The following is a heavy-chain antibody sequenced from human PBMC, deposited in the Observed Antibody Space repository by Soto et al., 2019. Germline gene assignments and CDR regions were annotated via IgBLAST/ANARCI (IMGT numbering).Heavy chain of an antibody. CDR1: GFTFSDFW. CDR2: IKSDGGSA. Sequence: EVQLVESGGGLVQPGGSLRLSCAASGFTFSDFWLHWVRQAPEKGLVWVSRIKSDGGSANYADSVKGRFTIFRDNAKNTVYLQMDSLRAEDTAVSYCARGAKGAYYVDVWGKGTTVTVSS. J-gene: IGHJ6*03. D-gene: IGHD2-21*01. CDR3: ARGAKGAYYVDV. V-gene: IGHV3-74*01.